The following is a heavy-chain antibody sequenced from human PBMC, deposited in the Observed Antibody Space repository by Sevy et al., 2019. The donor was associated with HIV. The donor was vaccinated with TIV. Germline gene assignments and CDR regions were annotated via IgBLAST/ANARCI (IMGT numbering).Heavy chain of an antibody. CDR2: ITGSGGTT. V-gene: IGHV3-23*01. CDR3: AKWGTLIVVVTPSWYFDL. CDR1: GVTFSNYA. Sequence: GGSLRLSCAASGVTFSNYAMNWVRQAPGKGLGWVSTITGSGGTTYYADSVKGRFTISRDNSKNTLYLQINSLRAEDTAVYYCAKWGTLIVVVTPSWYFDLWGRGTLVTVSS. J-gene: IGHJ2*01. D-gene: IGHD3-22*01.